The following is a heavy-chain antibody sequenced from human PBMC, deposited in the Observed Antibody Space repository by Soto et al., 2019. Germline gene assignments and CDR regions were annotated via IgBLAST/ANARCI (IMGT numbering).Heavy chain of an antibody. CDR3: AHRLSYYASSGYYYGWFDY. J-gene: IGHJ4*02. Sequence: QITLKESGPTLVKPTQTLTLTCTFSGFSLSTSGVGVGWIRQPPGKALEWLALIYWDDDKRYSPSLKSRLTIPKDTSKNQVVLTMTNMDPVDTATYYCAHRLSYYASSGYYYGWFDYWGQGTLVTVSS. CDR1: GFSLSTSGVG. CDR2: IYWDDDK. D-gene: IGHD3-22*01. V-gene: IGHV2-5*02.